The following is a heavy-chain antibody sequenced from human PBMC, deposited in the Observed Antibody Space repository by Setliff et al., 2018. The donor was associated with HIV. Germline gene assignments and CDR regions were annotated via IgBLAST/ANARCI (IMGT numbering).Heavy chain of an antibody. D-gene: IGHD1-26*01. CDR1: GFSVSFNY. CDR3: VRELGMTSDF. CDR2: IYGSGDT. Sequence: GGSLRLSCVASGFSVSFNYMNWVRQGPGKGLEWVSSIYGSGDTYYADSVKGRFTISRDDSKNTVYLQMSSLRVEDTAMYFCVRELGMTSDFWGQKTLVTVSS. J-gene: IGHJ4*02. V-gene: IGHV3-53*01.